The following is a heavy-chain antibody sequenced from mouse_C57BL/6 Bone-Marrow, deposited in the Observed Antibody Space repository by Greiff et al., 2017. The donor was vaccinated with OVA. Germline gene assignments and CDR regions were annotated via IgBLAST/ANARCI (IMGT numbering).Heavy chain of an antibody. CDR1: GFTFNTYA. J-gene: IGHJ3*01. Sequence: DVQLVESGGGLVQPKGSLKLSCAASGFTFNTYAMHWVRQAPGKGLEWVARIRSKSSNYATYYADSVKDRFTISRDDSQSMLYLQMNNLKTEDTAMYYCVRERGYYSNYVWFAYWGQGTLVTVSA. D-gene: IGHD2-5*01. V-gene: IGHV10-3*01. CDR2: IRSKSSNYAT. CDR3: VRERGYYSNYVWFAY.